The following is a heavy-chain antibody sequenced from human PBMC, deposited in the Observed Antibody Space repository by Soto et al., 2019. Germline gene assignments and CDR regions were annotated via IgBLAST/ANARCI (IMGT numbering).Heavy chain of an antibody. D-gene: IGHD1-1*01. CDR3: ASGGRDDYNWPGTGFDY. CDR2: ISAYNGNT. Sequence: QVQLVQSGGEVKKPGASVKVSCKASGYTSTSYGITWVRQAPGQGLEWMGWISAYNGNTHYAQKFQGRVTMTTDTSTSTAYMELRSLRSDDTAVYYCASGGRDDYNWPGTGFDYWGQGALVTVTS. CDR1: GYTSTSYG. J-gene: IGHJ4*02. V-gene: IGHV1-18*01.